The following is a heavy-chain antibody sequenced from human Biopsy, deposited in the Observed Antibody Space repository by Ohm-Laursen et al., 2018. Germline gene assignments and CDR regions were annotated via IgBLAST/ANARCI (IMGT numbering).Heavy chain of an antibody. D-gene: IGHD4-23*01. V-gene: IGHV4-59*11. CDR3: ARGSNDFGGLYFPR. CDR1: GGSFTGHC. CDR2: IYYTGYT. J-gene: IGHJ4*02. Sequence: SETLSLTCTVSGGSFTGHCWSWIRQPPGKGLERIGHIYYTGYTSYNASLKSRVTISVDTSRNHFSLRLSSLTAADTAVYYCARGSNDFGGLYFPRWGQGTLLTVSS.